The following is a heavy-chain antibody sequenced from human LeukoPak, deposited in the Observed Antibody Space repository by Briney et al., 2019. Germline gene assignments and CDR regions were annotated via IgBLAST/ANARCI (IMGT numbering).Heavy chain of an antibody. CDR1: GGSISSSSYY. J-gene: IGHJ5*02. CDR3: ARDKGWFDP. Sequence: PSETLSLTCTVSGGSISSSSYYWGWIRQPPGKGLEWIGSIYYSGSTYYNPSLKSRVTISVDTSENQFSLKLSSVTAADTAVYYCARDKGWFDPWGQGTLVTVSS. V-gene: IGHV4-39*07. CDR2: IYYSGST.